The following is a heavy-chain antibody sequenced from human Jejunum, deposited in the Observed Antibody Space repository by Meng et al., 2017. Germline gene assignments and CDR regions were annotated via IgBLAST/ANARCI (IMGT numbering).Heavy chain of an antibody. V-gene: IGHV5-51*01. CDR3: ARHPRNYHDSSGYYADDTFDI. CDR2: IYPGNSDT. D-gene: IGHD3-22*01. J-gene: IGHJ3*02. Sequence: GGSLRLSCKGSGYSFTNFWIGWVRQMPGKGLEWMGTIYPGNSDTGYSPSFQGQVTISADKSISTAYLQWSSLKASDTAMYYCARHPRNYHDSSGYYADDTFDIWGQGTMVTVSS. CDR1: GYSFTNFW.